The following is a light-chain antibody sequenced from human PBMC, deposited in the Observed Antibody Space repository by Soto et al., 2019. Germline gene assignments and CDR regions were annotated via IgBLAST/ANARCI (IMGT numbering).Light chain of an antibody. CDR3: QHTYSAPGT. Sequence: DIQMTQSPSSLSASIGDRVTVTCRPSQNITKFLNWYQEKPGKAPKVLIYVTSNLQNGVPSRFTGSGTGTEFTLTISSLQPDDFATYYCQHTYSAPGTFGQGTRVEV. V-gene: IGKV1-39*01. CDR2: VTS. CDR1: QNITKF. J-gene: IGKJ1*01.